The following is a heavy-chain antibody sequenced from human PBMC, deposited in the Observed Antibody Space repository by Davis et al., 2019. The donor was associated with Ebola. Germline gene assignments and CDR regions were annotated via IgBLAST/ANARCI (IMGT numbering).Heavy chain of an antibody. CDR3: TRRLRDDDF. CDR1: GFTFSDYG. D-gene: IGHD3/OR15-3a*01. V-gene: IGHV3-23*01. Sequence: GESLKISCEASGFTFSDYGMAWVRQAPGRGLEWVSSIRYNGAATHYADSVKGRFTISRDNSKNTLFLQMNSLRVEDTAIYYCTRRLRDDDFWGQGTLVTVSS. J-gene: IGHJ4*02. CDR2: IRYNGAAT.